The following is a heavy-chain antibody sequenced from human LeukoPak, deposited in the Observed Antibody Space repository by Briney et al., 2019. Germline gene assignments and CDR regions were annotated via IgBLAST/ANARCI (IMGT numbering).Heavy chain of an antibody. CDR3: ARVEMATITLDN. V-gene: IGHV4-59*08. D-gene: IGHD5-24*01. Sequence: SETLSLTCTVSGGSISSYYWSWIRQPPGKGLWWIGYIYYTGSTNYNPSLKSRVTISVDTSKNQFSLKLTSVTAADTAVYYCARVEMATITLDNWGQGTLVTVSS. J-gene: IGHJ4*02. CDR2: IYYTGST. CDR1: GGSISSYY.